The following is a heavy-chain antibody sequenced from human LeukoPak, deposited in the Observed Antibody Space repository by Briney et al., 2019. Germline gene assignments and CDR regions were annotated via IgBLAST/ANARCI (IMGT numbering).Heavy chain of an antibody. J-gene: IGHJ3*02. V-gene: IGHV5-10-1*01. D-gene: IGHD3-22*01. CDR1: GYSFTNYW. CDR3: ARDYYDSSGSDAFDI. CDR2: IDPSDSYA. Sequence: GESLKISCKGSGYSFTNYWIGWVRQMPGKGLEWMGKIDPSDSYANYSPSFQGHVTISADKSITTAYLQWGSLKASDTAMYYCARDYYDSSGSDAFDIWGQGTMVTVYS.